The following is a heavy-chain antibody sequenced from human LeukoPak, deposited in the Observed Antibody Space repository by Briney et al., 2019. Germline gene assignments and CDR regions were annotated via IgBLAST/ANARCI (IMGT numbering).Heavy chain of an antibody. CDR1: GFTFSGFS. Sequence: GGSLRLSCAASGFTFSGFSMSWVRQSPTKGLEWVANIKQDGSERYYVGSVKGRFTISRDNAKNSLSLQMNNLRVEDTAVYYCARAGSHWHYVYWGQGTVVTVSS. J-gene: IGHJ4*02. D-gene: IGHD3-10*01. CDR2: IKQDGSER. V-gene: IGHV3-7*01. CDR3: ARAGSHWHYVY.